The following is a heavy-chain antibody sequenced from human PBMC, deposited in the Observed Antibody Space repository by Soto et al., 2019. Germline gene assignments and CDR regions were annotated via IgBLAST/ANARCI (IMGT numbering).Heavy chain of an antibody. CDR1: GGSISSYY. Sequence: SETLSLTCTVSGGSISSYYWSWIRQPPGKGLEWIGYIYYSGSANYNPSLKSRVTISVDTSKNQFSLRLSSVTTADTVVYYCARGSWDLRVGMDVWGQGTTVTVSS. J-gene: IGHJ6*02. V-gene: IGHV4-59*01. CDR3: ARGSWDLRVGMDV. CDR2: IYYSGSA. D-gene: IGHD1-26*01.